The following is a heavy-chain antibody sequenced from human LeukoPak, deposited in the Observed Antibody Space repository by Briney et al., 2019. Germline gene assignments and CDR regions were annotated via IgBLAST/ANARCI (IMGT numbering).Heavy chain of an antibody. V-gene: IGHV3-30*18. J-gene: IGHJ4*02. CDR2: MVDDGSEK. CDR1: GFTFSSYG. D-gene: IGHD6-19*01. CDR3: AKGAVAGYQKPGVY. Sequence: PGRSLRLSCAASGFTFSSYGMHWVRQAPDRGLEWMAVMVDDGSEKFYADSVKGRFTISRDNSKNMLYLQMNSLRPEDTAVYYCAKGAVAGYQKPGVYWGQGTQVTVSS.